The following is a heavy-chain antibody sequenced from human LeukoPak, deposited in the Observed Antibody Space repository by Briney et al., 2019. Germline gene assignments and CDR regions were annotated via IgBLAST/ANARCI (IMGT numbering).Heavy chain of an antibody. CDR2: ISSRSSPT. V-gene: IGHV3-11*03. D-gene: IGHD6-19*01. CDR3: ARIGYTSGCDY. J-gene: IGHJ4*02. CDR1: GFTFSDYY. Sequence: GGSLRLSCAASGFTFSDYYMTXXRQAPGKGLXXVSYISSRSSPTNYADSVKGRFTISRDNAKNSLYLQMNSLRAEDTAVYYCARIGYTSGCDYWGQGTLVTVSS.